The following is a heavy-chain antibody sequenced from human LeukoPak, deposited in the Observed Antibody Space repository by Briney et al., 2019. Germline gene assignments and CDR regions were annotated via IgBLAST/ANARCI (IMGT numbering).Heavy chain of an antibody. CDR1: GFTFSSHA. CDR3: AYLDSSGYYYGRLRY. Sequence: GGSLGLSCAASGFTFSSHAMSWVRQTPGKGLESVSSITAYGDGTHYADSVKGRFTISRDNSKNTLYLQMNSLRVEDTAVYFCAYLDSSGYYYGRLRYWGQGTPVTVSS. CDR2: ITAYGDGT. J-gene: IGHJ4*02. D-gene: IGHD3-22*01. V-gene: IGHV3-23*01.